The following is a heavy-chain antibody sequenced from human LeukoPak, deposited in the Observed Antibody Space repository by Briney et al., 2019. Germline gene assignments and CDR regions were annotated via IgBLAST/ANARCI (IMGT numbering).Heavy chain of an antibody. CDR2: IYYSGST. V-gene: IGHV4-39*01. CDR3: ARLDVLLWFGEV. Sequence: SETLSLTCAVYGGSFSGYYWGWIRQPPGKGREWIGSIYYSGSTYYNPSLKSRVTISVDTSKNQFSLKLSSVTAADTAVYYCARLDVLLWFGEVWGQGTLVTVSS. CDR1: GGSFSGYY. J-gene: IGHJ4*02. D-gene: IGHD3-10*01.